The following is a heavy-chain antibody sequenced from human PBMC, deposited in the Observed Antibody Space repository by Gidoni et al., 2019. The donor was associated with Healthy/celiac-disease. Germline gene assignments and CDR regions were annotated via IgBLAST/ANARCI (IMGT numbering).Heavy chain of an antibody. D-gene: IGHD6-19*01. CDR3: ARHAGIAVAGVVGYAFDI. CDR2: IYYSGST. CDR1: GGSISSSSYY. V-gene: IGHV4-39*01. J-gene: IGHJ3*02. Sequence: QLQLQESGPGLLKPSETLSLTCTVSGGSISSSSYYWGWIRQPPGKGLEWIGGIYYSGSTYYNPCLKSRVTRSVDTSKNQFSRKLSSVTAAETAVYYCARHAGIAVAGVVGYAFDILGQGTMVTVSS.